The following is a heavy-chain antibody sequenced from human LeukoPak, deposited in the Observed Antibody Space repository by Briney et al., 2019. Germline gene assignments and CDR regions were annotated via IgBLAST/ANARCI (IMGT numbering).Heavy chain of an antibody. CDR1: GFTFSSYA. CDR2: ISYDGSNK. CDR3: TTLGAAAFDI. J-gene: IGHJ3*02. V-gene: IGHV3-30-3*01. Sequence: PGGSLRLSCAASGFTFSSYAMHWVRQAPGKGLEWVAVISYDGSNKYYADSVKGRFTISRDNSKNTLYLQMNSLKTEDTAVYYCTTLGAAAFDIWGQGTMVTVSS. D-gene: IGHD3-10*01.